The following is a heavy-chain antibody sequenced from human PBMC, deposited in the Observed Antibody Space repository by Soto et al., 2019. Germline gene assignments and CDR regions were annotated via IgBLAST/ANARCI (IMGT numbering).Heavy chain of an antibody. D-gene: IGHD5-12*01. Sequence: QVQLVQSGAEVRQPASSVKVSCKTSGGTFSSYAISWVRQAPGQGLEWMGGIVPIVDTSIYAQKFQGRVTITADESTSTAYMELSSLRSDDTAIYYCVRVVAIPGYPDNWGQGTLVTVSS. CDR2: IVPIVDTS. V-gene: IGHV1-69*12. CDR1: GGTFSSYA. J-gene: IGHJ4*02. CDR3: VRVVAIPGYPDN.